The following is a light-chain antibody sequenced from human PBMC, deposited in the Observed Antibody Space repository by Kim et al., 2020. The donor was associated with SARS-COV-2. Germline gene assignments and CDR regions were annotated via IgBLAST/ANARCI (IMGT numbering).Light chain of an antibody. Sequence: QSALTQPASVSGSPGQSIAISCTGTSSDVGGYHYVSWYQQHPGKAPKLMIYDVSKRPSGVSDRFSGSKSGNTASLTISGLQAEDEAYYYCSSYTSSSTYVFGTGTKVTVL. CDR1: SSDVGGYHY. V-gene: IGLV2-14*01. CDR2: DVS. CDR3: SSYTSSSTYV. J-gene: IGLJ1*01.